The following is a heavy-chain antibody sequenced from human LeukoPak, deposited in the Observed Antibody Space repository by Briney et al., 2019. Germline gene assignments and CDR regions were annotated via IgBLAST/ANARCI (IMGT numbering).Heavy chain of an antibody. V-gene: IGHV4-34*01. CDR2: INHSGST. CDR1: GGSFSGYY. CDR3: ARVKTELGFDY. Sequence: SETLSLTCAVYGGSFSGYYWSRIRQPPGKALEWIGEINHSGSTNYNPSLKSRVTISVDTSKNQFSLKLSSVTAADTAVYYCARVKTELGFDYWGQGTLVTVSS. J-gene: IGHJ4*02. D-gene: IGHD1-26*01.